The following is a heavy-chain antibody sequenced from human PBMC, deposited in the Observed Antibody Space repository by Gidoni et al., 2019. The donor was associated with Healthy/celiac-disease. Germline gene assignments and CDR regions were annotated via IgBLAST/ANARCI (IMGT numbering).Heavy chain of an antibody. CDR2: IKQDGSEK. CDR3: ARGKEQLGLYYYYYMDV. V-gene: IGHV3-7*01. D-gene: IGHD6-13*01. J-gene: IGHJ6*03. Sequence: EVQLVESGGGLVQPGGSLRLSCAASGFTFSSYWMSWVRQAPGKGLEWVANIKQDGSEKYYVDSVKGRFTISRDNAKNSLYLQMNSLRAEDTAVYYCARGKEQLGLYYYYYMDVWGKGTTVTVSS. CDR1: GFTFSSYW.